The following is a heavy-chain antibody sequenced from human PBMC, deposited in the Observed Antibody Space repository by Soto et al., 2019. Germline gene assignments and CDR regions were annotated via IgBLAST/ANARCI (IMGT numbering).Heavy chain of an antibody. J-gene: IGHJ4*02. V-gene: IGHV1-69*13. CDR1: GGTFSSYA. D-gene: IGHD3-22*01. CDR2: IIPIFGTA. CDR3: ARDLGRSYYYDSSGYYDY. Sequence: SVKVSCKASGGTFSSYAISWVRQAPGQGLEWMGGIIPIFGTANYAQKFQGRVTITADESTSTTYMELSSLRSEDTAVYYCARDLGRSYYYDSSGYYDYWGQGTLVTVSS.